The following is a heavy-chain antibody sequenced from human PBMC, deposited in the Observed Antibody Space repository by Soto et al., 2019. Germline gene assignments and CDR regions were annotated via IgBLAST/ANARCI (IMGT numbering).Heavy chain of an antibody. CDR1: GYTFSNYD. V-gene: IGHV1-8*01. J-gene: IGHJ4*02. CDR2: MNPNSGNR. Sequence: QVQLVQSGAEVKKPGALVKVSCKASGYTFSNYDIHWVRQATGQGLEWMGWMNPNSGNRGYVQKFQGRVTLTRNTSISTAYMELSSLRSDDTAVYYCARGLGSSWTDYWGQGTLVTVSS. D-gene: IGHD6-6*01. CDR3: ARGLGSSWTDY.